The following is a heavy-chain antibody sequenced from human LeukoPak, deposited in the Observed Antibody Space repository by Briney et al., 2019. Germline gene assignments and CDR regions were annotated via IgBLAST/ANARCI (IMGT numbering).Heavy chain of an antibody. CDR1: GGSFSGYY. Sequence: SETLSLTCAVYGGSFSGYYWSWNRQPPGKGLEWTGEINHSGSTNYNPSLKSRVTISVGTSKNQFSLKLSSVTAADTAVYYCARGNSGYELYYYYYMDVWGKGTTVTISS. V-gene: IGHV4-34*01. J-gene: IGHJ6*03. CDR3: ARGNSGYELYYYYYMDV. CDR2: INHSGST. D-gene: IGHD5-12*01.